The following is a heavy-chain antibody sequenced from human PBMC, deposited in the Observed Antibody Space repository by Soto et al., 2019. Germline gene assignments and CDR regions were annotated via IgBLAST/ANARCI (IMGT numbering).Heavy chain of an antibody. Sequence: QVQLVQSGAEVKKPGASVKISCKASGYTFTSYHMDWVRQAPGQGLEWMGEISLSGDRTWSAEKFRGRVTMTRDTSTSTDYAELRSLRSEDTAVYYCARDGGNYGDDDYWGQGTLVTVSS. CDR2: ISLSGDRT. V-gene: IGHV1-46*01. CDR1: GYTFTSYH. J-gene: IGHJ4*02. D-gene: IGHD4-17*01. CDR3: ARDGGNYGDDDY.